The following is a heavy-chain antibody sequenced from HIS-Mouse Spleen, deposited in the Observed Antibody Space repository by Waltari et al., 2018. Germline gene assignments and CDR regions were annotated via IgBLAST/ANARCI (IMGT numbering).Heavy chain of an antibody. CDR2: IYYSGRT. J-gene: IGHJ2*01. V-gene: IGHV4-59*12. Sequence: QVQLVESGGGVVQPGRSLRLSCAASGFTFSSYAMHWVRQAPGKGLEWIGGIYYSGRTYYNPSLKSRVTISVDTSKNQFSLKLSSVTAADTAVYYCAREIPYSSSWYDWYFDLWGRGTLVTVSS. D-gene: IGHD6-13*01. CDR1: GFTFSSYA. CDR3: AREIPYSSSWYDWYFDL.